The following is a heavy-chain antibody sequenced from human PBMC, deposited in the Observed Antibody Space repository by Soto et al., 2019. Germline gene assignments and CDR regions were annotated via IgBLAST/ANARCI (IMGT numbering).Heavy chain of an antibody. CDR2: ILPMLDIT. V-gene: IGHV1-69*02. D-gene: IGHD6-19*01. J-gene: IGHJ3*02. Sequence: QVQLVQSGAEVKKPGSSVKVSCKASGGTFSTYTIIWVRQAPGQGLEWMGRILPMLDITNSAQRFQGKVTRTADKSTSTAYMELSILRSEDTAVYYCTRGRWSGETFDMWGRGPMVSVSS. CDR1: GGTFSTYT. CDR3: TRGRWSGETFDM.